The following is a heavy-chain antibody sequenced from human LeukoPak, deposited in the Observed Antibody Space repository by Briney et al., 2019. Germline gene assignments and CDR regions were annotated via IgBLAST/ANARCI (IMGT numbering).Heavy chain of an antibody. CDR3: ARAVKQHGAHMSLYYFDY. CDR1: GGSISSYY. D-gene: IGHD6-13*01. Sequence: SETLSLTCTVSGGSISSYYWSWIRQPPGKGLEWIGYIYYSGSTNYNPSLKSRVTISVDTSKNQFSLKLSSVTAADTAVYYCARAVKQHGAHMSLYYFDYWGQGTLVTVSS. J-gene: IGHJ4*02. V-gene: IGHV4-59*01. CDR2: IYYSGST.